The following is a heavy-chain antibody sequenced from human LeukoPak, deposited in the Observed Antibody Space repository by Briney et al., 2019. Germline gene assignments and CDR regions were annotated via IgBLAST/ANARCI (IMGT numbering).Heavy chain of an antibody. J-gene: IGHJ4*02. V-gene: IGHV3-23*01. Sequence: PGGSLRLSCAASGFTFSSYGMSWVRQAPGKGLEWVSAISGSGGSTYYADSVKGRFTMSRDNSKNPLYLQMNSLRAEDTAVYYCAKDRVLRYFDWLFDLDYWGQGTLVTVSS. D-gene: IGHD3-9*01. CDR2: ISGSGGST. CDR1: GFTFSSYG. CDR3: AKDRVLRYFDWLFDLDY.